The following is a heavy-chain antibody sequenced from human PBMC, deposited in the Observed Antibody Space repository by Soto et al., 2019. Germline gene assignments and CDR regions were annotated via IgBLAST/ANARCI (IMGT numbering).Heavy chain of an antibody. CDR2: IYYSGST. J-gene: IGHJ6*02. V-gene: IGHV4-39*01. D-gene: IGHD3-9*01. CDR1: GGSMSRSRYY. CDR3: ARPAVWGDDILNGDHHYQLAV. Sequence: PSETRSLRWSGSGGSMSRSRYYGGCLLQAPGKGLERIGSIYYSGSTYYNPSLKSRVTISVDTSKNQFSLKVSSVTAADTAVYYCARPAVWGDDILNGDHHYQLAVSAQGTTVPVSS.